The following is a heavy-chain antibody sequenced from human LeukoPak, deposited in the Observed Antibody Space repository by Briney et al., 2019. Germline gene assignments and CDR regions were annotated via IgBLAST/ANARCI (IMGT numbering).Heavy chain of an antibody. CDR3: AREVGYPVVLLADYFDY. CDR2: ISYDGSNK. V-gene: IGHV3-30-3*01. D-gene: IGHD3-3*02. J-gene: IGHJ4*02. Sequence: GRSLRLSCAASGFTFSSYAKHWVRQAPGKGLEWVAVISYDGSNKYYADSVKGRFTISRDNSKNTLYLQMNSLRAEDTAVYYCAREVGYPVVLLADYFDYWGQGTLVTVSS. CDR1: GFTFSSYA.